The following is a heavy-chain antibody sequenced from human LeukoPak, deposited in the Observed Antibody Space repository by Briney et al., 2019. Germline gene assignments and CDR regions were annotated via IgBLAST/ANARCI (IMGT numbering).Heavy chain of an antibody. D-gene: IGHD3-22*01. Sequence: NTGGSLRLXCAASGFTYSSYSMKWVRRAPGKGLEWVSSISSSSSYIYYADSVKGRFTISRDNAKNSLYLQMNSLRAEDTAVYYCVRGAYYYDSSGYCTNWGQGTLVTVSS. CDR3: VRGAYYYDSSGYCTN. J-gene: IGHJ4*02. CDR1: GFTYSSYS. V-gene: IGHV3-21*01. CDR2: ISSSSSYI.